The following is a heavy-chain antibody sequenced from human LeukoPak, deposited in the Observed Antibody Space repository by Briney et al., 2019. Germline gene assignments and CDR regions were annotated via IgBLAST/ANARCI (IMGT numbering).Heavy chain of an antibody. CDR2: IPFSSSTT. CDR3: ARGWSSSWPYNLFDP. V-gene: IGHV3-11*01. Sequence: GGSLRLSCAASGSTFSGYYMGWIRQAPGKGLEWVSYIPFSSSTTYYADSVKGRFTISRDNAKNSLYLQMNSLRADDTAVYYCARGWSSSWPYNLFDPWGQGTLVTVSS. J-gene: IGHJ5*02. D-gene: IGHD6-13*01. CDR1: GSTFSGYY.